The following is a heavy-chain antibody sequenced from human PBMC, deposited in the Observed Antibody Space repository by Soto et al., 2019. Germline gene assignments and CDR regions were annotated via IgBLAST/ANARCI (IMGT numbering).Heavy chain of an antibody. D-gene: IGHD3-9*01. CDR2: ISSSSSYI. CDR3: AREYYDILTGHPRYFDY. V-gene: IGHV3-21*01. Sequence: EVQLVESGGGLVKPGGSLRLSCAASGFTFSSYSMNWVRQAPGKGLEWVSSISSSSSYIYYADSVKGRFTISRDNAKNSLYLQMNSLSAEDTAVYYCAREYYDILTGHPRYFDYWGQGTLVTVSS. CDR1: GFTFSSYS. J-gene: IGHJ4*02.